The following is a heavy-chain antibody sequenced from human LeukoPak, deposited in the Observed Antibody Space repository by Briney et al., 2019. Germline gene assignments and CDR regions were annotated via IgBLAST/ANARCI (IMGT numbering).Heavy chain of an antibody. CDR1: GFTFSNAW. Sequence: GGSLRLSCAASGFTFSNAWMSWVRQAPGKGLEWVGRIKSKTDGGTTDYAAPVKGRFTISRDDSKNTLYLQMNSLKTEDTAVYYCTTDRDYVWGCPFDYWGQGTLVTVSS. V-gene: IGHV3-15*01. D-gene: IGHD3-16*01. CDR2: IKSKTDGGTT. J-gene: IGHJ4*02. CDR3: TTDRDYVWGCPFDY.